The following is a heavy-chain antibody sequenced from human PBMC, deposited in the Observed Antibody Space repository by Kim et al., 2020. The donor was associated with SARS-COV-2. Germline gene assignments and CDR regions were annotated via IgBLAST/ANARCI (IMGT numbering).Heavy chain of an antibody. CDR1: GYTFTSYG. J-gene: IGHJ5*02. CDR3: ARFRTYYDILTGYPPPEGWFDP. Sequence: ASVKVSCKASGYTFTSYGISWVRQAPGQGLEWMGWISAYNGNTNYAQKLQGRVTMTTDTSTSTAYMELRSLRSDDTAVYYCARFRTYYDILTGYPPPEGWFDPWGQGTLVTVSS. D-gene: IGHD3-9*01. V-gene: IGHV1-18*01. CDR2: ISAYNGNT.